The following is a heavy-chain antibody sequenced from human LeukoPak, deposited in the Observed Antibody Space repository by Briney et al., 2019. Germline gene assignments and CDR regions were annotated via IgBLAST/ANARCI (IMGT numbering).Heavy chain of an antibody. CDR1: GYSISSGYY. Sequence: PSETLSLTCAVSGYSISSGYYWGWIRQPPGKGLEWIGSIYHSGSTYYNPSLKSRVTISVDTSKNQFSLKLSSVTAADTAVYYCARRYGDYPYYFDYWGQGTLVTVSS. CDR3: ARRYGDYPYYFDY. CDR2: IYHSGST. V-gene: IGHV4-38-2*01. D-gene: IGHD4-17*01. J-gene: IGHJ4*02.